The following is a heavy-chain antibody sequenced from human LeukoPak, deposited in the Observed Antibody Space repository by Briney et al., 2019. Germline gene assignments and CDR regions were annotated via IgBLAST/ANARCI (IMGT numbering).Heavy chain of an antibody. CDR3: ARTYDSSGYLIDY. CDR1: GYTFTGYY. J-gene: IGHJ4*02. CDR2: INPNSGGT. D-gene: IGHD3-22*01. V-gene: IGHV1-2*02. Sequence: ASVKVSCKASGYTFTGYYMHWVRQAPGQGLEWMGWINPNSGGTNYAQKFQARVTMTRDTSISTAYMELSRLRSDDTAVYYCARTYDSSGYLIDYWGQGTLVTVSS.